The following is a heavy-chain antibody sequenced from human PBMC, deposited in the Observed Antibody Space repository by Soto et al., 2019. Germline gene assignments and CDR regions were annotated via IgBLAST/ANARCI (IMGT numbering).Heavy chain of an antibody. J-gene: IGHJ6*02. Sequence: EVQLVESGGGLVQPGGSLRLSCAASGFTFSSFSMNWVRQAPGKGLEWISYISRSSSTIDYADSVKGRLTISRDNAENSLYLQMNSLRDEDTAVYYCARAIGGSLPYYVMDVWGQGTTVTVSS. CDR1: GFTFSSFS. V-gene: IGHV3-48*02. CDR2: ISRSSSTI. CDR3: ARAIGGSLPYYVMDV. D-gene: IGHD2-15*01.